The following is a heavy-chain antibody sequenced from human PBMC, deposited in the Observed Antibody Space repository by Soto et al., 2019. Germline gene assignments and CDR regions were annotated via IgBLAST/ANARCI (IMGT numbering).Heavy chain of an antibody. CDR1: GFTVSDDH. V-gene: IGHV3-53*02. J-gene: IGHJ3*02. CDR2: NYYGGTT. CDR3: AREAAGFDI. Sequence: EMQLVETGGGLIQPGGSLRLSCAASGFTVSDDHMSWVRQAPGKGPEWVSVNYYGGTTYYADSVQGRFTISRDKSKYTLYLQMNDLRADDTAVYYCAREAAGFDIWGQGTMVTVSS.